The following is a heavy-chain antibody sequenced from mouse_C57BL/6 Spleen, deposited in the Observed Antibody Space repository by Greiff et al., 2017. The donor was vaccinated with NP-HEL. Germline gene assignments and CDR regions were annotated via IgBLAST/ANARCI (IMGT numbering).Heavy chain of an antibody. D-gene: IGHD2-5*01. CDR1: GYAFSSYW. J-gene: IGHJ4*01. CDR3: ARKGSNSFYAMDY. V-gene: IGHV1-80*01. Sequence: VQVVESGAELVKPGASVKISCKASGYAFSSYWMNWVKQRPGKGLEWIGQIYPGDGDTNYNGKFKGKATLTADKSSSTAYMQLSSLTSEDSAVYFCARKGSNSFYAMDYWGQGTSVTVSS. CDR2: IYPGDGDT.